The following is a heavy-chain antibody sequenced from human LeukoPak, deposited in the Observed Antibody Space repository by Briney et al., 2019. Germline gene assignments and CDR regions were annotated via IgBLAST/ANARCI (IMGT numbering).Heavy chain of an antibody. CDR1: GGSISSGGYY. Sequence: SQTLSLTCTVSGGSISSGGYYWSWIRQPPGKGLEWIGYIYHSGSTNYNPSLKSRVTISVDKSKNQFSLKLSSVTAADTAVYYCARVAGSGSYVDYWGQGTLVTVSS. CDR3: ARVAGSGSYVDY. V-gene: IGHV4-30-2*01. D-gene: IGHD3-10*01. J-gene: IGHJ4*02. CDR2: IYHSGST.